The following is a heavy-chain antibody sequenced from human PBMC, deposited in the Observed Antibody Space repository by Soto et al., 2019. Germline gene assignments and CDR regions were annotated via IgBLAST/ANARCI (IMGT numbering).Heavy chain of an antibody. D-gene: IGHD1-26*01. J-gene: IGHJ4*02. Sequence: EVQLVESGGGLVQPGGSLRLSCAASGFTFSAHYMDWVRQAPGKGLEWVGRIKNKANSYTTEYAASVEGRFTISREDSQNSLYLQMNSLKTEDTAAYYCARVSLVGPSGGRYFDYWGQGSQVAVSS. CDR1: GFTFSAHY. V-gene: IGHV3-72*01. CDR2: IKNKANSYTT. CDR3: ARVSLVGPSGGRYFDY.